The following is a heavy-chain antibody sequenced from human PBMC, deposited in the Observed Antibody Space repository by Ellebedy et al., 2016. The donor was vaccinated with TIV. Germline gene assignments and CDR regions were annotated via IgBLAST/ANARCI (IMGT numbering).Heavy chain of an antibody. CDR2: IYYSGRT. CDR1: GGSISSSSYY. J-gene: IGHJ4*02. D-gene: IGHD5-18*01. V-gene: IGHV4-39*01. Sequence: SETLSLTCTVSGGSISSSSYYWGWIRQPPGKGLEWIGSIYYSGRTYYNPSLKSRVTMSVDTSKNQFSLTLSSVPAAATSFYYCARQAQLSPYRAYSYGFDEGYYFDYWGQGTLVTVSS. CDR3: ARQAQLSPYRAYSYGFDEGYYFDY.